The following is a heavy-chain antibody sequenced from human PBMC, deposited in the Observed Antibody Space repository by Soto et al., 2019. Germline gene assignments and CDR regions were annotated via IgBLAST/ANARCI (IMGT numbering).Heavy chain of an antibody. V-gene: IGHV3-7*05. D-gene: IGHD1-1*01. J-gene: IGHJ6*02. CDR2: IKQDGSEK. Sequence: GGSLRLCCAASGFTFSSYWMSWVRQAPGKGLEWVANIKQDGSEKYYVDSVKGRFTISRDNAKNSLYLQMNSLRAEDTAVYYCASAGREMAYYYSGMDVLGQGATVTVSS. CDR3: ASAGREMAYYYSGMDV. CDR1: GFTFSSYW.